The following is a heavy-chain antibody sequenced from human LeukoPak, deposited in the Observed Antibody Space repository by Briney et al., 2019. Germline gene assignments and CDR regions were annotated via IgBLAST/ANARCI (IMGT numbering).Heavy chain of an antibody. CDR2: INANSGGT. V-gene: IGHV1-2*02. CDR3: ARVSDIAAAGGTPYFHH. J-gene: IGHJ1*01. Sequence: ASVKVSCKASGGTFSSYAISWVRQAPGQGLEWMGWINANSGGTNYVQKFQGRVTMTRDTSISTAYMELSRLRSDDTAVYYCARVSDIAAAGGTPYFHHWGQGTLVTVSS. CDR1: GGTFSSYA. D-gene: IGHD6-13*01.